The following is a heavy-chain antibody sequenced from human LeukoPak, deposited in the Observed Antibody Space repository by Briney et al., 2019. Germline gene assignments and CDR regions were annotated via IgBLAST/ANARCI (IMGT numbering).Heavy chain of an antibody. CDR3: TTELVMRTVTTRFDY. CDR2: IKSKTDGGTT. V-gene: IGHV3-15*01. Sequence: GGSLRLSCAASGFTFSNAWMSWVRQAPGKGLEWVGRIKSKTDGGTTDYAAPVKGRFTISRDDSKNTLYLQMNSLKTEDTAVYYCTTELVMRTVTTRFDYRGQGTLVTVSS. D-gene: IGHD4-17*01. CDR1: GFTFSNAW. J-gene: IGHJ4*02.